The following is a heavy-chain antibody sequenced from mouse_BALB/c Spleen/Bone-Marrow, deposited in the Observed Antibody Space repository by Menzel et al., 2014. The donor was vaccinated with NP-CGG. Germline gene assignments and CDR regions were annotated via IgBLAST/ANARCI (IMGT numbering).Heavy chain of an antibody. CDR1: GFNIKDTY. D-gene: IGHD6-1*01. CDR2: IDPANGNT. J-gene: IGHJ2*01. CDR3: ARRGRIAEALGY. V-gene: IGHV14-3*02. Sequence: VQLQQSGAELVKPGASVKLSCTASGFNIKDTYMHWVKQRPEQGLEWIGRIDPANGNTKYDPKFQGKATLTSDKSSSTAYMELSSLTSEDSAVYYCARRGRIAEALGYWGQGTTLTVSS.